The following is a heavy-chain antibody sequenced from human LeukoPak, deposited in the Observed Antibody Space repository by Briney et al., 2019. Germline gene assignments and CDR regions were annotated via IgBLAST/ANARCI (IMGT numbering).Heavy chain of an antibody. J-gene: IGHJ4*02. D-gene: IGHD6-13*01. CDR3: ARDSAAGTPGSFPFDY. CDR1: GFTFSSYS. CDR2: ISSSSSYI. Sequence: GGSLRPSCAASGFTFSSYSMNWVRQAPGKGLEWVSSISSSSSYIYYADSVKGRFTISRDNAKNSLYLQMNSLRAEDTAVYYCARDSAAGTPGSFPFDYWGQGTLVTVSS. V-gene: IGHV3-21*01.